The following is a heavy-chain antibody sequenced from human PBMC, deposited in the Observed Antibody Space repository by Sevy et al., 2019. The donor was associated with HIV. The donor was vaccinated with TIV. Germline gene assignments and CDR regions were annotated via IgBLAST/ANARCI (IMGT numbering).Heavy chain of an antibody. V-gene: IGHV4-59*01. CDR1: GGSISSYY. Sequence: ETLSLTCSVSGGSISSYYCSWIRQSPGKGLEWIGYVYYSGNTNYNPSLKSRVTISIDTSKNQFSLKLRSVTAADTTVYYCARDPIAVAPYFDNWGQGTLVTVSS. CDR2: VYYSGNT. J-gene: IGHJ4*02. D-gene: IGHD6-19*01. CDR3: ARDPIAVAPYFDN.